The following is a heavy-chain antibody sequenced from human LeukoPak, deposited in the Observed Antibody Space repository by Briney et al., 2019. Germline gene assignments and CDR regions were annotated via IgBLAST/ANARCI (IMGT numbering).Heavy chain of an antibody. Sequence: PGGSLRLSCAASGFTFSSYGMHWVRQAPGKGLEWVAVIWYDGSNKYYADSVKGRFTISRDNSKNTLCPQMNSLRAEDTAVYYCARDILMTTVTLDYWGQGTLVTVSS. V-gene: IGHV3-33*01. CDR3: ARDILMTTVTLDY. D-gene: IGHD4-17*01. J-gene: IGHJ4*02. CDR1: GFTFSSYG. CDR2: IWYDGSNK.